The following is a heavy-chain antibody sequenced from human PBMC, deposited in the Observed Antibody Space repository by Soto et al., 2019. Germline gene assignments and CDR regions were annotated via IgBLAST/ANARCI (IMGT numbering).Heavy chain of an antibody. V-gene: IGHV2-26*01. Sequence: QESGPGLVKPSETLSLTCTVSGGSISSYYWSWIRQPPGKGLEWLAHIFSNDEKSYSTSLKSRLTISKDTSKSQVVLTMTNMDPVDTATYYCARSVRYGMDVWGQGTTVTVSS. CDR3: ARSVRYGMDV. CDR1: GGSISSYYW. CDR2: IFSNDEK. J-gene: IGHJ6*02.